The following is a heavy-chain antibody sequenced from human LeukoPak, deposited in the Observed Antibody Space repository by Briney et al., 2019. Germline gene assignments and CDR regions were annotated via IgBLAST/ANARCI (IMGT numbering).Heavy chain of an antibody. CDR1: GFTFSSYG. J-gene: IGHJ4*02. CDR3: AKDRLVVVTTHFDY. Sequence: GGSLRLSCAASGFTFSSYGMHWVRQAPGKGLEWVAVISYDGSNKYYADSVKGRFTISRDNSKNTLYLQMNSLRAGDTAVYYCAKDRLVVVTTHFDYWGQGTLVTVSS. CDR2: ISYDGSNK. D-gene: IGHD2-21*02. V-gene: IGHV3-30*18.